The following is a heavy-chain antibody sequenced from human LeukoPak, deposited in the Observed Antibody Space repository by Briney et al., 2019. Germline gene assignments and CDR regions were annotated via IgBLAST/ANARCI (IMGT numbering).Heavy chain of an antibody. V-gene: IGHV3-66*01. CDR2: LYSGGNT. Sequence: GGSLRLSCAASGFTVSWNYMSWVRQAPGKGLEWVSVLYSGGNTYYADSVKGRFTISRDNAKNSLYLQMNSLRAEDTAVYYCAREGYYYDSSGYPFWGQGTLVTVSS. J-gene: IGHJ4*02. CDR3: AREGYYYDSSGYPF. D-gene: IGHD3-22*01. CDR1: GFTVSWNY.